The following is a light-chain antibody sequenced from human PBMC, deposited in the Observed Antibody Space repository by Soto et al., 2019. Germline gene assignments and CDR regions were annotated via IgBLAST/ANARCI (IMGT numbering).Light chain of an antibody. CDR3: VLYMGGGIWV. V-gene: IGLV8-61*01. CDR1: SGSVSTSYY. CDR2: NTK. Sequence: QTVVTQEPSFSVSPGRTVTLTCGLSSGSVSTSYYPSWYQQTPGQPPRTLIYNTKTRSSGVPDRFSGSILGNKAALTITGAQAQDESDYYCVLYMGGGIWVFGGGTKLTVL. J-gene: IGLJ3*02.